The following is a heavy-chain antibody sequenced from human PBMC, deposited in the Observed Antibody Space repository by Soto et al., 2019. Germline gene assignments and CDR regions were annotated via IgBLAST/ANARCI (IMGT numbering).Heavy chain of an antibody. D-gene: IGHD4-17*01. CDR1: GYTFTSYG. Sequence: GASVKVSCKASGYTFTSYGISWVRQAPGQGLEWMGWISAYNGNTNYAQKLQGRVTMTTDTSTSTAYMELRSLRSDDTAVYYCARDFLTVTTTGPFDYWGQGTLVTVSS. CDR2: ISAYNGNT. J-gene: IGHJ4*02. CDR3: ARDFLTVTTTGPFDY. V-gene: IGHV1-18*01.